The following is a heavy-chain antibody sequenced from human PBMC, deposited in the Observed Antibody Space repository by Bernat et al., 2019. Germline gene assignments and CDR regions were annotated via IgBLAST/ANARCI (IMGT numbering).Heavy chain of an antibody. Sequence: EVQLVESGGGLVQPGGSLRLSCAASGFTFSTYAMTWVRQAPGKGLEWVSALSGSGRSTFYADSVKGRFTISRDNSKNTVFLQMNSLRVEDTALYSCVKFRGIVCYHHYMDVWGIGSTVTVSS. J-gene: IGHJ6*03. V-gene: IGHV3-23*04. CDR2: LSGSGRST. CDR3: VKFRGIVCYHHYMDV. CDR1: GFTFSTYA. D-gene: IGHD3-16*02.